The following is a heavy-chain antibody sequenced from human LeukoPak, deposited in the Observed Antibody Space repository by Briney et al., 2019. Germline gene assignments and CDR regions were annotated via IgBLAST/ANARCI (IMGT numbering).Heavy chain of an antibody. CDR3: AKSPVLRFLEWAN. V-gene: IGHV3-23*01. J-gene: IGHJ1*01. Sequence: PGGSLRLSCAASGFTFSSYAMSLVRQAPGKGLEWVSAISGSGGSTYYADSVKGRFTISRDNSKNTLYLQMNSLRAEDTAVYYCAKSPVLRFLEWANWGQGTLVTVSS. CDR1: GFTFSSYA. CDR2: ISGSGGST. D-gene: IGHD3-3*01.